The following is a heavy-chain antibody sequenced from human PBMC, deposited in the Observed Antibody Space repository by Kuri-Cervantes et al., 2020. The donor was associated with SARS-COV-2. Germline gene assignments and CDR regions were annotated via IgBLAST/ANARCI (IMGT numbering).Heavy chain of an antibody. V-gene: IGHV1-69*13. CDR1: GGTFSSYA. CDR3: ARAVSRVVVTPFDY. J-gene: IGHJ4*02. Sequence: ASVKVSCKASGGTFSSYAISWVRQAPGQGLEWMGGIIPIFGTANYAQKFQGRVTITADESTSTAYMELSSLRSEDTAVYYCARAVSRVVVTPFDYWGQGTLVTVSS. CDR2: IIPIFGTA. D-gene: IGHD3-22*01.